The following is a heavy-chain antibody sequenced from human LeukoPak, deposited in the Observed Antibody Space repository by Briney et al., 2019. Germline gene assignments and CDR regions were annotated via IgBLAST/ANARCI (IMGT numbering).Heavy chain of an antibody. V-gene: IGHV1-69*13. D-gene: IGHD4-23*01. J-gene: IGHJ4*02. CDR1: GGTFSSYA. CDR2: IIPIFGTA. CDR3: ARDRTVVTNYFDY. Sequence: ASVKVSCKASGGTFSSYAISWVRQAPGQGLEWMGGIIPIFGTANYAQKFQGRVTITADESTSTAYMELSSLRSEDTAVYYCARDRTVVTNYFDYWGQGTLVTVSS.